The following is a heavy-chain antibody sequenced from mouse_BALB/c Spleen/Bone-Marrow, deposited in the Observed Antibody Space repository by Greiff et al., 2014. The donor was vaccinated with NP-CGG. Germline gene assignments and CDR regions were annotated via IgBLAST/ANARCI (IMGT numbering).Heavy chain of an antibody. CDR3: ATYYYGRSWGFAY. J-gene: IGHJ3*01. CDR2: SDPANGNT. CDR1: GFNIKDTN. Sequence: SGTQLVKPGASVKLSCTASGFNIKDTNMHWVKXXXXQGLEXIGSSDPANGNTKYDPKFQGKATITADKSSNTAYLQXXSLTSEDTAVYYCATYYYGRSWGFAYWGQGPLVTVTA. V-gene: IGHV14-3*02. D-gene: IGHD1-1*01.